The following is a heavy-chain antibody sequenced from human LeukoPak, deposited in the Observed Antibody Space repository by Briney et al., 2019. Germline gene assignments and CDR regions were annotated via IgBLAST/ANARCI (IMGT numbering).Heavy chain of an antibody. J-gene: IGHJ4*02. Sequence: GRSLRLSCAASGFTFSSYWMHWVCQAPGKGLVWVSRINSDGSSTSYADSVKGRFTISRDNAKNTLYLQMNSLRAEDTAVYYCASGDYYFDYWGQGTLVTVSS. CDR2: INSDGSST. D-gene: IGHD3-3*01. V-gene: IGHV3-74*01. CDR3: ASGDYYFDY. CDR1: GFTFSSYW.